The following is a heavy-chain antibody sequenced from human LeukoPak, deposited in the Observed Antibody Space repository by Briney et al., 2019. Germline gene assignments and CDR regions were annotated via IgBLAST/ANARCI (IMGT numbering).Heavy chain of an antibody. J-gene: IGHJ4*02. V-gene: IGHV4-4*07. CDR3: AREGYCSGGSCYDY. Sequence: KPSETLSLTCTVSGGSISSYYWSWIRQPAGKGLEWIGRIYTSGSTNYNPSLKSRVTMSVDTSKNQFSLKLSSVTAADTAVYYCAREGYCSGGSCYDYWGQGTLVTVSS. D-gene: IGHD2-15*01. CDR1: GGSISSYY. CDR2: IYTSGST.